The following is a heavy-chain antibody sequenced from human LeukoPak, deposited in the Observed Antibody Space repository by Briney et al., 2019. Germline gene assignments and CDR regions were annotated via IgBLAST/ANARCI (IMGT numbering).Heavy chain of an antibody. J-gene: IGHJ5*02. Sequence: GGSLRLSCAASGFTLSNYAMTWVRHAPGEGREWVAFISQWDGRSTDYADSVRGRFTISRDNSEDTLYLQMNSLRAEDTAVYHCARDLGCSTSSCRYNWFDPWGQGTLVTVSS. CDR2: ISQWDGRST. D-gene: IGHD2-2*01. CDR3: ARDLGCSTSSCRYNWFDP. CDR1: GFTLSNYA. V-gene: IGHV3-23*01.